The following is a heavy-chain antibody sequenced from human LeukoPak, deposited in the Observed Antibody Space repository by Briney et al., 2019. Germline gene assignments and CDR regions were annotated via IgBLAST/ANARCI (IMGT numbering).Heavy chain of an antibody. Sequence: SETLSLTCTVSGGSISSYYWSWIRQPPGKGLEWIGYIYYSGSTNYNPSLKSRVTISVDTSKNQFSLRLSSVTAADTAVYYCARDRSSGWSDYWGQGTLVTVSS. J-gene: IGHJ4*02. CDR3: ARDRSSGWSDY. D-gene: IGHD6-19*01. CDR2: IYYSGST. V-gene: IGHV4-59*01. CDR1: GGSISSYY.